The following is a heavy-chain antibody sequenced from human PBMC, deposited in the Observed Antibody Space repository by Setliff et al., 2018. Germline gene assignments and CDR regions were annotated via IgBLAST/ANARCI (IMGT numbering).Heavy chain of an antibody. CDR1: GFSFSRHW. V-gene: IGHV3-7*01. Sequence: QPGGSLRLSCVVSGFSFSRHWMSWVRQAPGKGLEWVADIKQDGSTKYYLYSVKGRFTIPRDNAKRSLYLQMNGLRADDTGVYYCGRDDADKYDAFDNWGQGTLVTVSS. D-gene: IGHD3-22*01. J-gene: IGHJ3*02. CDR3: GRDDADKYDAFDN. CDR2: IKQDGSTK.